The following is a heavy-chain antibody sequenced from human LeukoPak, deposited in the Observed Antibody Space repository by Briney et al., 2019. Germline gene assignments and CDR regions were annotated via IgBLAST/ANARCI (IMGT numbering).Heavy chain of an antibody. Sequence: SETLSLTCTVSGGSISSSSYYWGWIRQPPGKGLEWIGSIYYSGSTYYNPSLKSRVTISVDTSKNQFSLKLSSVTAADAAVYYCASEPYGSGSYSAGRFLYYYYMDVWGKGTTVTIS. CDR3: ASEPYGSGSYSAGRFLYYYYMDV. CDR1: GGSISSSSYY. J-gene: IGHJ6*03. CDR2: IYYSGST. D-gene: IGHD3-10*01. V-gene: IGHV4-39*01.